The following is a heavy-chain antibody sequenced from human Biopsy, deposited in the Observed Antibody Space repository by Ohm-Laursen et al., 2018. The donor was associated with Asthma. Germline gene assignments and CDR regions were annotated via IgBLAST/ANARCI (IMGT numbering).Heavy chain of an antibody. J-gene: IGHJ6*02. Sequence: RSLRLSCAASGFILSNYDMHWVRQAPGKGLEWVAVLSYNGNNKYYADSVRGRFTISRDNSENTLYLQMNSLRAEDTAVYYCARDIVATMIGYYYYGMDVWGQGTTVTVSS. CDR2: LSYNGNNK. CDR3: ARDIVATMIGYYYYGMDV. CDR1: GFILSNYD. V-gene: IGHV3-30*03. D-gene: IGHD5-12*01.